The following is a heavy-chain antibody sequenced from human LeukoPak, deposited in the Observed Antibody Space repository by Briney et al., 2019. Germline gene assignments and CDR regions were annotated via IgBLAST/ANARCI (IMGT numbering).Heavy chain of an antibody. CDR2: ISSTSSYI. CDR1: GFSFSTYT. J-gene: IGHJ5*02. Sequence: PGGSLRLSCVDSGFSFSTYTMNWVRQAPGKGLEWVSLISSTSSYIFYADSVRGRFTIFRHNGENSLFLQMNSLRAEDTAVYYCARDRPSGGYYDYVWGSLNWFDPWGQGTLVTVSS. CDR3: ARDRPSGGYYDYVWGSLNWFDP. V-gene: IGHV3-21*01. D-gene: IGHD3-16*01.